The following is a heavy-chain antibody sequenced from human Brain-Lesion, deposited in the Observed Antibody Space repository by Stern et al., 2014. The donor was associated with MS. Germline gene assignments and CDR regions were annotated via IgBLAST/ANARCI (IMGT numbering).Heavy chain of an antibody. CDR3: ARHDSVPRPSQLYSARDRGPGYFDY. J-gene: IGHJ4*02. V-gene: IGHV4-39*01. CDR1: GGSLSSSTYY. CDR2: IYYSGFT. D-gene: IGHD1-26*01. Sequence: QLQLQESGPGLVKPSETLSLTCTVSGGSLSSSTYYWAWIRQPPGPGLEWIGNIYYSGFTYYNPSLKSRVTISVDMSKNQFSLKLSSVTAADTAIYYCARHDSVPRPSQLYSARDRGPGYFDYWGQGTLVTVSS.